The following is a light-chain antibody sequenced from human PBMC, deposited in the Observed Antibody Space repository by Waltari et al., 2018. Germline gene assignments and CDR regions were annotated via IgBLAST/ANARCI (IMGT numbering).Light chain of an antibody. Sequence: QSALTQPASVSGSPGQSITISCTGSSSDVGGYNYVSWYQQHPGKAPKVLIYDVSKWPSGVSNRFSGSKSGNTASLTISGLQADDEADYYCTSYASSGTYVFGTGTKVTVL. CDR3: TSYASSGTYV. CDR2: DVS. CDR1: SSDVGGYNY. J-gene: IGLJ1*01. V-gene: IGLV2-14*01.